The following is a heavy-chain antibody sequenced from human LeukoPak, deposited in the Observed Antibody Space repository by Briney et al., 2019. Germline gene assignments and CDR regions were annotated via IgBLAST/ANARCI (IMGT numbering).Heavy chain of an antibody. Sequence: GGSLRLSCAASTFTFSSYAMSWVRQTPGKGLEWVANIKQDGSETSYVDSVKGRFTISRDNTQNSLSLQMGSLRVDDTALYYCARSPRRGEFDSWGQGTLVTVSS. CDR1: TFTFSSYA. V-gene: IGHV3-7*01. D-gene: IGHD3-16*01. CDR3: ARSPRRGEFDS. CDR2: IKQDGSET. J-gene: IGHJ4*02.